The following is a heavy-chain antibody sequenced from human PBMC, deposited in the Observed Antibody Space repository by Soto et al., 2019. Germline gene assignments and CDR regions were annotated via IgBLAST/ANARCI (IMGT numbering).Heavy chain of an antibody. Sequence: QVQLVQSGAEVKKPGASVKVSCKASGYTFTSYGISWVRQAPGQGLEWMGWISAYNGNTNYAQKLQVRVTMTTDTSTSTAYMELRSLRYDDTAVYYCARVPLRVYSGYEYWYFALWGRGTLVTVSS. D-gene: IGHD5-12*01. J-gene: IGHJ2*01. CDR2: ISAYNGNT. CDR3: ARVPLRVYSGYEYWYFAL. V-gene: IGHV1-18*01. CDR1: GYTFTSYG.